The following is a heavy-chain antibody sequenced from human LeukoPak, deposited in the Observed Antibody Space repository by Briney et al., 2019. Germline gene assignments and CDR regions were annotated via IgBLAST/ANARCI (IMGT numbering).Heavy chain of an antibody. Sequence: SETLSLTCTVSGGSISSSSYYWGWIRQPPGKGLEWIGSIYYSGSTYYNPSLESRVTISVDTSKNQFSLKLSSVTAADTAVYYCATDNYDILTGYYLIDYWGQGTLVTVSS. V-gene: IGHV4-39*01. CDR3: ATDNYDILTGYYLIDY. CDR2: IYYSGST. CDR1: GGSISSSSYY. J-gene: IGHJ4*02. D-gene: IGHD3-9*01.